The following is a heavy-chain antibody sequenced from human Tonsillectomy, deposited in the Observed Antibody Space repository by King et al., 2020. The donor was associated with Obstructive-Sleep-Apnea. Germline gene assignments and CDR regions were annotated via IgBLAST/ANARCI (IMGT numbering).Heavy chain of an antibody. CDR2: ISYDGSNK. Sequence: VQLVESGGGVVQPGRSLRLSCAASGFTFSSYAMHWVRQAPGKGLEWVAVISYDGSNKYYADSVKGRFTISRDNSKNTLYLQMNSLRAEDTAVYYCARDIVTMVRGVLGGDAFDIWGQGTMVTVSS. D-gene: IGHD3-10*01. V-gene: IGHV3-30-3*01. CDR1: GFTFSSYA. CDR3: ARDIVTMVRGVLGGDAFDI. J-gene: IGHJ3*02.